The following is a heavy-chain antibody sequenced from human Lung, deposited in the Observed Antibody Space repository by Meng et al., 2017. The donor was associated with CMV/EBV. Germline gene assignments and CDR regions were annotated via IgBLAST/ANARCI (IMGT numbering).Heavy chain of an antibody. J-gene: IGHJ6*02. CDR1: GYTFTSYD. V-gene: IGHV1-8*03. CDR3: ARDGAQGVVIVIPGSTSMDL. CDR2: MNPNSGNT. D-gene: IGHD2/OR15-2a*01. Sequence: ASXXVSCXASGYTFTSYDINWVRQATGQGLEWMGWMNPNSGNTGYAQKFQGRVTFTRDTSIGTAYMELSSLRSEDTAMYYCARDGAQGVVIVIPGSTSMDLXGQGXTVTVSS.